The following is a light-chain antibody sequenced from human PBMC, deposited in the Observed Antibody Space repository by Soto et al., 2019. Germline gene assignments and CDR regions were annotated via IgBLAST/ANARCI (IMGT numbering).Light chain of an antibody. CDR2: SAS. J-gene: IGKJ3*01. CDR3: QQYGSSLFT. CDR1: QSVSSSY. Sequence: EIVLTQSPGTLSLSPGERATFSCRASQSVSSSYLAWYQQKPGQAPRLLIYSASSRATGIPDRYSGSGSGTDFTLTIIRLEPEDFAVYYCQQYGSSLFTFGPGTKVDIK. V-gene: IGKV3-20*01.